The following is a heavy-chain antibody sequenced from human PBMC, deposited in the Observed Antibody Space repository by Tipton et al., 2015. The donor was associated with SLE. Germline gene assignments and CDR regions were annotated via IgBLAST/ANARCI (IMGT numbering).Heavy chain of an antibody. V-gene: IGHV3-21*03. Sequence: SLRLSCAASGFTFSSYSMNWVRQAPGKGLEWVSSISSSSSYIYYADSVKGRFTISRDNAKNSLYLQMNRLRAEDTAVYYCARDRGVSYYYYGMDVWGQGTTVTVSS. CDR3: ARDRGVSYYYYGMDV. D-gene: IGHD3-10*01. CDR1: GFTFSSYS. J-gene: IGHJ6*02. CDR2: ISSSSSYI.